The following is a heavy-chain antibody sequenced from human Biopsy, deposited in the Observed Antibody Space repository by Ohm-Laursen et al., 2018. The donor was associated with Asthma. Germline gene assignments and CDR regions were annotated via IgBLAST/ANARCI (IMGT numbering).Heavy chain of an antibody. J-gene: IGHJ4*02. V-gene: IGHV4-59*07. D-gene: IGHD2-15*01. CDR2: IHYSGST. CDR1: GVSIRSFY. CDR3: ADFCSGGNCPDH. Sequence: SHTLSLTCTVSGVSIRSFYWTWIRQPPGKGLEWIGNIHYSGSTYSNPSLKSRVTISVDTSKKQISLRLSSVIAADTAVYYCADFCSGGNCPDHWGQGTLVTVSS.